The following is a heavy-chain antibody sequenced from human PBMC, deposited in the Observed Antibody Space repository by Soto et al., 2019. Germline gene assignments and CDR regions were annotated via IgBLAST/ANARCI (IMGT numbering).Heavy chain of an antibody. Sequence: PGGSLRLSCVASGFTFSRYWMHWVRQTPGKGLVWVSHIKTDGSSTSYADSVKGRFTVSRDNARNTLYLQMNSLRTEDTAVYYCARDDDWSFDYWGRGTLVTVS. J-gene: IGHJ4*02. CDR2: IKTDGSST. CDR3: ARDDDWSFDY. V-gene: IGHV3-74*01. CDR1: GFTFSRYW. D-gene: IGHD2-21*01.